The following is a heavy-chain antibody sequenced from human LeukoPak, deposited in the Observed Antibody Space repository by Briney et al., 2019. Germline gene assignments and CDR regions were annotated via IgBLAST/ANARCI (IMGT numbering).Heavy chain of an antibody. J-gene: IGHJ3*02. CDR2: IYYSGST. V-gene: IGHV4-31*03. Sequence: SQTLSLTCTVSGGSISRVGYYWSWIRQHPGKGLEWIGYIYYSGSTYYNPSLKSRVTISVDTSKNQFSLKLSSVTAADTAVYYCARDPNYYDSSGLGAFDIWGQGTMVTVSS. D-gene: IGHD3-22*01. CDR3: ARDPNYYDSSGLGAFDI. CDR1: GGSISRVGYY.